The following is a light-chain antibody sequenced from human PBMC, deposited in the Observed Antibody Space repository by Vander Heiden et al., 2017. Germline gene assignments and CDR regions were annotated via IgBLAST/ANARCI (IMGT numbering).Light chain of an antibody. J-gene: IGKJ1*01. V-gene: IGKV1-6*01. CDR1: QDIRND. CDR3: RQDDFYPRT. Sequence: AIQMTQSPSSLSASVGDRVTITCRASQDIRNDLGWYQQRPGKAPKLLIFGASHLQSGVPSRFSGSGSGTDFTLTINNLQPEDFATYYCRQDDFYPRTFGQGTKVEIK. CDR2: GAS.